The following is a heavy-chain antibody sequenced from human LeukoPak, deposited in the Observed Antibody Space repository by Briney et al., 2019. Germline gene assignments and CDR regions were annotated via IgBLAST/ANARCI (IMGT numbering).Heavy chain of an antibody. D-gene: IGHD5-18*01. Sequence: GASVKVSYKASGYTFTSYEINWVRQATGQGREGMGWMNPNSENTGYAQKFQGRVTITRNTYISTAYMELSSMRSEDTAVYCCARAGWWIQLWLAFDIWGQGTMVTVSS. CDR2: MNPNSENT. J-gene: IGHJ3*02. CDR3: ARAGWWIQLWLAFDI. V-gene: IGHV1-8*03. CDR1: GYTFTSYE.